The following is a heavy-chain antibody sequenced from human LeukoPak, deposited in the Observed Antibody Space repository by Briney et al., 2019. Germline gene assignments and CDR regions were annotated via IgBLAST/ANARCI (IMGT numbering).Heavy chain of an antibody. CDR1: GFSFTSYW. Sequence: GESLKISCKGSGFSFTSYWIGRVRQMPGKGLEWMGLIYPGDSETKYSPSFQGQVSISADKSINTAYLQWNGLKASDTAMYYCARHGAYAGFVGFYFDYWGQGALVTVSS. J-gene: IGHJ4*02. D-gene: IGHD1-26*01. CDR3: ARHGAYAGFVGFYFDY. CDR2: IYPGDSET. V-gene: IGHV5-51*01.